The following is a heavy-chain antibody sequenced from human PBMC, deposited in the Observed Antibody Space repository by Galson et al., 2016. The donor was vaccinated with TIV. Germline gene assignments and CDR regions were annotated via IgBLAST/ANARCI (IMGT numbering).Heavy chain of an antibody. CDR3: ARGRSEHGSGCYYLDY. J-gene: IGHJ4*01. CDR1: GFTFGTYS. V-gene: IGHV3-48*04. Sequence: SLRLSCAASGFTFGTYSMNWVRQAPGKGLEWVSYISSSSTILYYAESVKGRFTISRDNAKKSLYLQMNSLRAEDTAVCYCARGRSEHGSGCYYLDYWG. CDR2: ISSSSTIL. D-gene: IGHD3-10*01.